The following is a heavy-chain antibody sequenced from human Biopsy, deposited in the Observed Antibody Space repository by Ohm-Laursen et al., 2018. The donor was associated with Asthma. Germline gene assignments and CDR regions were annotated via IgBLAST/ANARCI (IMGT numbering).Heavy chain of an antibody. D-gene: IGHD3-3*01. V-gene: IGHV4-31*03. CDR1: GYSISNGGYY. J-gene: IGHJ6*02. CDR3: ARDYYDFWNRSVYTYFGMDV. CDR2: IYHRGNT. Sequence: SQTLSLTCRVSGYSISNGGYYWTWVRQRPGKGLEWIGNIYHRGNTKYNPSLKSRLSFSVDTSKNQFSLKLSSVTAADTAIYFCARDYYDFWNRSVYTYFGMDVGGRGTTVVVSS.